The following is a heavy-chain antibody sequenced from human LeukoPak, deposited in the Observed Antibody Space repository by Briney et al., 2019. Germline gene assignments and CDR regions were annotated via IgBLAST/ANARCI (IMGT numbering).Heavy chain of an antibody. CDR1: GFTFSSYW. Sequence: PGGSLRLSCAASGFTFSSYWMHWVRQAPGKGLVWVSRINSDGSSTSYADSVKGRFTISRDNAKNTLYLQMNSLRAEDTAVYYCARGYCSGGSCYAGVVYWGQGTLVTVSS. V-gene: IGHV3-74*01. CDR2: INSDGSST. CDR3: ARGYCSGGSCYAGVVY. D-gene: IGHD2-15*01. J-gene: IGHJ4*02.